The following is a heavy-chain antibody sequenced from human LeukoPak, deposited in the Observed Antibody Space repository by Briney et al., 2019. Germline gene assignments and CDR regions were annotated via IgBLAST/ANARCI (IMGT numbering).Heavy chain of an antibody. J-gene: IGHJ4*02. CDR2: IYYSGST. V-gene: IGHV4-30-4*01. Sequence: SETLSLTCTVSGGSITSGDSYWTWIRQPPGKGLEWIGYIYYSGSTYYNPSLKSRVTISVDTSKNQFSLKLSSVTAADTAVYYCARTPWIQLWSEIRSVYFDYWGQGTLVTVSS. CDR3: ARTPWIQLWSEIRSVYFDY. D-gene: IGHD5-18*01. CDR1: GGSITSGDSY.